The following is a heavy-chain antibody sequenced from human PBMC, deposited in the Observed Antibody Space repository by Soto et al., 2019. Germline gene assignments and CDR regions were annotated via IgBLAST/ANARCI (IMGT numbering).Heavy chain of an antibody. CDR1: GFTFSDYA. J-gene: IGHJ4*02. Sequence: VQLVESGGGVVQPGRSLRLSCAASGFTFSDYAMHWVRQAPGKGLEWVAVVSHDGRNTHYADSVKGRFTISRDNSKNTVSLEMTSLRAEDTAVYYCAKGERQWLVTSDFNFWGQGALVTVSS. CDR2: VSHDGRNT. CDR3: AKGERQWLVTSDFNF. D-gene: IGHD6-19*01. V-gene: IGHV3-30*18.